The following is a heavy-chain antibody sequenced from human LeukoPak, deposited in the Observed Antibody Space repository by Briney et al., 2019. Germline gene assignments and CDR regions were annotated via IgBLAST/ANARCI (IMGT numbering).Heavy chain of an antibody. CDR1: GFTFSSYW. D-gene: IGHD3-22*01. CDR3: ARVERPRMIVVVPYFDY. CDR2: IKQDGSGK. J-gene: IGHJ4*02. V-gene: IGHV3-7*01. Sequence: GGSLRLSCAASGFTFSSYWMSWVRQTPGKGLEWVANIKQDGSGKYYVDSVKGRFTISRDNAKNSLYLQMNSLRAEDTAVYYCARVERPRMIVVVPYFDYWGQGTLVTVSS.